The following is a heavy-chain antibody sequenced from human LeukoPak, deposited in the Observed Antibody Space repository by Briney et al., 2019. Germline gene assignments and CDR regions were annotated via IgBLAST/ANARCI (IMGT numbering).Heavy chain of an antibody. J-gene: IGHJ5*02. D-gene: IGHD6-19*01. CDR1: GYTFTGSY. Sequence: GASVKVSCKASGYTFTGSYMHWVRQAPGQGLEWMGWINPNSGDTNSAQKFQGRVTMTRDTSTSTAYMELRSLRSDDTAVYYCASLVSGSSGGGWFDPWGQGTLVTVSS. V-gene: IGHV1-2*02. CDR2: INPNSGDT. CDR3: ASLVSGSSGGGWFDP.